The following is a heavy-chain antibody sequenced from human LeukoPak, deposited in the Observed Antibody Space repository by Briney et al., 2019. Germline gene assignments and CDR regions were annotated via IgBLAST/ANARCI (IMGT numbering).Heavy chain of an antibody. Sequence: SETLSLTCTVSGGSISSYYWSWIRQPPGKGLEWIGYIYYSGSTNYNPSLKSRVTISVDTSKNQFSLKLSSVTAADTAVYYCARQRFGSGSFWFWDYWGQGTLVTVSS. CDR3: ARQRFGSGSFWFWDY. V-gene: IGHV4-59*08. J-gene: IGHJ4*02. D-gene: IGHD3-10*01. CDR1: GGSISSYY. CDR2: IYYSGST.